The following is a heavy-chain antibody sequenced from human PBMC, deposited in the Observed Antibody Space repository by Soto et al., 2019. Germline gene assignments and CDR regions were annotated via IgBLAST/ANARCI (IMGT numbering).Heavy chain of an antibody. V-gene: IGHV4-59*01. Sequence: SETLSLTCTVSGGSIRSYYWSWIRQPPGKGLEGIWYIYYSGSTNYNPSLKSRVTISVDTSKNQFSLKLSSVTAADTAVYYCASDPAYYYDSSGYGWTKVGNDAFDIWGQGTMVTVSS. J-gene: IGHJ3*02. CDR1: GGSIRSYY. D-gene: IGHD3-22*01. CDR3: ASDPAYYYDSSGYGWTKVGNDAFDI. CDR2: IYYSGST.